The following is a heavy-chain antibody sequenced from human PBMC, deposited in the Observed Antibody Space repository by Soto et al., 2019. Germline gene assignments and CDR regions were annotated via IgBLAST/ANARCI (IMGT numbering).Heavy chain of an antibody. D-gene: IGHD1-1*01. CDR1: GGSFSGYY. CDR3: ARGVGVLEFDY. J-gene: IGHJ4*02. V-gene: IGHV4-34*01. Sequence: SETLSLTCAVYGGSFSGYYWSWIRQPPGKGLEWIGEINHSGSTNYNPSLKSRVTISVDTSKNQFSLKLSSVTAADTAVYYCARGVGVLEFDYWGQGTLVTVSS. CDR2: INHSGST.